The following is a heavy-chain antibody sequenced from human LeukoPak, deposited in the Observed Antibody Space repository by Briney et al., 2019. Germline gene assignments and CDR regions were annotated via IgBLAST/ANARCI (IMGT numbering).Heavy chain of an antibody. CDR1: GGSVSSGGYY. J-gene: IGHJ5*02. D-gene: IGHD2-21*02. Sequence: SETLSLTCTVSGGSVSSGGYYWSWIRQHPGKGLEWIGYIYYSGSTYYNPSLKSRVTISVDTSKNQFSLKLSSVTAADTAVYYCARLKLEVVTAIYWFDPWGQGTLVTVSS. CDR2: IYYSGST. CDR3: ARLKLEVVTAIYWFDP. V-gene: IGHV4-31*03.